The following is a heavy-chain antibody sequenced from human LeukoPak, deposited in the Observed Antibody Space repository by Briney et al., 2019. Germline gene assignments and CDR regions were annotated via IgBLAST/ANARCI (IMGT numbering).Heavy chain of an antibody. J-gene: IGHJ4*02. Sequence: GGSLRLSCAASGFTFSSYAMSWVRQAPGKGLEWVSAISGSGGSAYYADSVKGRSTISRDNSKNTLYLQMNSLRAEDTAVYYCAKEGDGGSYYYWGQGTLVTVSS. CDR3: AKEGDGGSYYY. CDR1: GFTFSSYA. CDR2: ISGSGGSA. V-gene: IGHV3-23*01. D-gene: IGHD2-15*01.